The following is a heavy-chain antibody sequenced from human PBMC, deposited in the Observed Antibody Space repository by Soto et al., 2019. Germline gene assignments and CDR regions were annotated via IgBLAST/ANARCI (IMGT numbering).Heavy chain of an antibody. CDR3: ARGERPGYYDILTGYYRGSRNWFDP. CDR1: GYTFTSYG. V-gene: IGHV1-18*01. Sequence: GASVKVSCKASGYTFTSYGISWVRQAPGQGLEWMGWISAYNGNTNYAQKLQGRVTMTTDTSTSTAYMELRSLRSDDTAVYYCARGERPGYYDILTGYYRGSRNWFDPWGQGTLVTVSS. J-gene: IGHJ5*02. D-gene: IGHD3-9*01. CDR2: ISAYNGNT.